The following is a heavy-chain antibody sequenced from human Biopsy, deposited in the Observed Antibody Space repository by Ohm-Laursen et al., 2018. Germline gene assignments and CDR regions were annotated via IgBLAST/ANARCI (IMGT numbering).Heavy chain of an antibody. CDR1: GYTFTSYG. V-gene: IGHV1-18*01. J-gene: IGHJ4*02. CDR3: ARERGGYKRTDY. CDR2: INTYNGNT. Sequence: GASVKVSCKASGYTFTSYGISWVRQAPGQGLEWMGWINTYNGNTNYAQNLQGRVTMTTDTSTSTAYMELESLRSDDTAVYYCARERGGYKRTDYWGQGTLVTVSS. D-gene: IGHD5-24*01.